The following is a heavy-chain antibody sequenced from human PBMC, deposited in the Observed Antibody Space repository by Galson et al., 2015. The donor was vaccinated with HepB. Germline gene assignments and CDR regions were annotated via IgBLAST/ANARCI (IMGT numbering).Heavy chain of an antibody. CDR2: ISGSGGST. CDR1: GFTFSSYA. D-gene: IGHD4-17*01. Sequence: SLRLSCAASGFTFSSYAMSWVRQAPGKGLEWVSAISGSGGSTYYADSVKGRFTISRDNSKNTLYLQMNSLRAEDTAVYYCAKDGRITTVSQYFQHWGQGTLVTVSS. CDR3: AKDGRITTVSQYFQH. J-gene: IGHJ1*01. V-gene: IGHV3-23*01.